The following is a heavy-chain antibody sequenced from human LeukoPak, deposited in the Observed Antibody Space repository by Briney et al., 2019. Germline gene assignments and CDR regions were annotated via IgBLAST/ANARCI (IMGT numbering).Heavy chain of an antibody. D-gene: IGHD7-27*01. Sequence: GASVKVSCKASEYTFTSYYMHWVRQAPGQGLEWMGIINPSGGSTSYAQKFQGRVTMTKDTSTSTVYMELSSLRSEDTAVYYCAREWGNKAFDYWGQGTLVTVSS. CDR2: INPSGGST. J-gene: IGHJ4*02. CDR3: AREWGNKAFDY. V-gene: IGHV1-46*01. CDR1: EYTFTSYY.